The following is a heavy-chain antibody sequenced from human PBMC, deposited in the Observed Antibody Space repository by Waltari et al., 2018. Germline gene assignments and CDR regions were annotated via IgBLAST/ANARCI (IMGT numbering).Heavy chain of an antibody. Sequence: EVQLVESGGGLVQPGGSLRLSCAVSGFTFRNYWMHWVRQPPGKGLVCVSRINGDGGSTTYADSVKGRFTTSRDNAKNTLYLRMDSLRDDDTAVYYCASPLPDSSGWDFGYWGRGTLVTVSS. D-gene: IGHD6-19*01. V-gene: IGHV3-74*03. CDR1: GFTFRNYW. CDR2: INGDGGST. J-gene: IGHJ4*02. CDR3: ASPLPDSSGWDFGY.